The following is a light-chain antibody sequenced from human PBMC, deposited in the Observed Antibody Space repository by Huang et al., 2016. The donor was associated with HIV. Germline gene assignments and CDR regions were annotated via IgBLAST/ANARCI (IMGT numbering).Light chain of an antibody. CDR3: QQYNNWPPWT. CDR2: GAF. Sequence: EIVMTQFPDTLSVSPGERVILTCSANQTVNTNLSWYQQRPGQSPKLLIYGAFTRSADVPARFSGSGSGTDFTLTIGSLQSEDVAVYYCQQYNNWPPWTFGQGTKVEIK. J-gene: IGKJ1*01. CDR1: QTVNTN. V-gene: IGKV3-15*01.